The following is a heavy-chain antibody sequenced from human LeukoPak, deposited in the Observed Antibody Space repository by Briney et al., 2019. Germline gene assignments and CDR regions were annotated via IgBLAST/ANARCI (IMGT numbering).Heavy chain of an antibody. Sequence: ASVKVSCKASGYTFTGYYMHWVRQAPGQGLEWMGWINPNSGGTNYAQKFQGRVTMTRDTSISTAYMELSRLRSDDTAVYYCARERVVVAATEIDYWGQGTLVTVSS. CDR3: ARERVVVAATEIDY. CDR2: INPNSGGT. V-gene: IGHV1-2*02. D-gene: IGHD2-15*01. J-gene: IGHJ4*02. CDR1: GYTFTGYY.